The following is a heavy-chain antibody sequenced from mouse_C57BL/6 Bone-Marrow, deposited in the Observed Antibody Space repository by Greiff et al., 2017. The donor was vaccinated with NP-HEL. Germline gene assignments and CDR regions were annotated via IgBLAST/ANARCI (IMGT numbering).Heavy chain of an antibody. CDR2: ISGGGGNT. Sequence: EVKLMESGGGLVKPGGSLKLSCAASGFTFSSYTMSWVRQTPEKRLEWVATISGGGGNTYYPDSVKGRFTISRDNAKNTLYLQMSSLRSEDTALYYCARRDYYGSSLAYWGQGTLVTVSA. V-gene: IGHV5-9*01. CDR1: GFTFSSYT. D-gene: IGHD1-1*01. J-gene: IGHJ3*01. CDR3: ARRDYYGSSLAY.